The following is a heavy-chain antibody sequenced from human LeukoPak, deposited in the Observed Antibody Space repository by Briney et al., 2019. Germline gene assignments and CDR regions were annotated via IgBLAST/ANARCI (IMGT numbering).Heavy chain of an antibody. Sequence: SETLSLTCAIYGGSFSGYYWSWIRQHPGKGLECLGYIYYSGSTYYNPSLKSRVTILVDTSKNQFSLNLRSVTAADTAVYYCARTGYCSGGGCRYNYLDYWGQGALVTVSS. J-gene: IGHJ4*02. D-gene: IGHD2-15*01. CDR3: ARTGYCSGGGCRYNYLDY. CDR1: GGSFSGYY. V-gene: IGHV4-31*11. CDR2: IYYSGST.